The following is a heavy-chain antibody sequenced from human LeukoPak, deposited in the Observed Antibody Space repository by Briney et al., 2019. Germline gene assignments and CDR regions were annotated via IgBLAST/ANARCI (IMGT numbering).Heavy chain of an antibody. CDR3: ASDSSGYSFDY. J-gene: IGHJ4*02. CDR2: INHSGST. D-gene: IGHD3-22*01. CDR1: GGSFSGYY. Sequence: SETLSLTCAVYGGSFSGYYWSWIRQPPGKGLEWIGEINHSGSTNYNPSLKSRVTISVDTSKYQFSLKLSSVTAADTAVYYCASDSSGYSFDYWGQGILVTVSS. V-gene: IGHV4-34*01.